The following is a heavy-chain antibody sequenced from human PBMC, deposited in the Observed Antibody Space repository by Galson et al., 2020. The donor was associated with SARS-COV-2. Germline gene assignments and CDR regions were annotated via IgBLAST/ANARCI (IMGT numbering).Heavy chain of an antibody. Sequence: GESLKISCAASGFTFSSYSMNWVRQAPGKGLEWVSSISSSSSYIYYADSVKGRFTISRDNAKNSLYLQMNSLRAEDTAVYYCARGRGDFWSGYTIQGYYYYYMDVWGKGTTVTVSS. V-gene: IGHV3-21*01. J-gene: IGHJ6*03. CDR1: GFTFSSYS. CDR2: ISSSSSYI. D-gene: IGHD3-3*01. CDR3: ARGRGDFWSGYTIQGYYYYYMDV.